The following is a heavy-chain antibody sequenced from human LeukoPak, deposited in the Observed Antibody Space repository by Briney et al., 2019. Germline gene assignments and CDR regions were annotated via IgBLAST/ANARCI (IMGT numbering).Heavy chain of an antibody. V-gene: IGHV3-23*01. J-gene: IGHJ4*02. CDR3: AKDLTIFGVAPVFDY. D-gene: IGHD3-3*01. Sequence: PGGSLRLSCAASGFTFSSYAMSWVRQAPGKGLDWVSGISGSGGSTYYADSVKGRFTISRDNSKNTLYLQMNSLRAEDTAVYYCAKDLTIFGVAPVFDYWGQGTLVTASS. CDR2: ISGSGGST. CDR1: GFTFSSYA.